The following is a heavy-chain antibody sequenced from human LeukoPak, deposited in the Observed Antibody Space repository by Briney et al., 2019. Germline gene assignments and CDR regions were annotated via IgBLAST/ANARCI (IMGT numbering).Heavy chain of an antibody. V-gene: IGHV3-64D*09. J-gene: IGHJ4*02. D-gene: IGHD6-19*01. CDR2: ISSTGDST. Sequence: AGGSLRLSCSASGFIFSSYAMHWVRQAPGKGLEYVSAISSTGDSTYYADSMKGRFTISRDNSKNTLYLQMSSLRTEDTAVYYCVKSDYAVAGWSDYWGQGILVTVSS. CDR1: GFIFSSYA. CDR3: VKSDYAVAGWSDY.